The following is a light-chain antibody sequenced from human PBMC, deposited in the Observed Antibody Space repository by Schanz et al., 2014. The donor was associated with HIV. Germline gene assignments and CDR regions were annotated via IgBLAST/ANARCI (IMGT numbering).Light chain of an antibody. CDR3: AAWDDSLSGVV. CDR2: DNN. Sequence: QSVLTQPPSVSAAPGQKVTISCSGSISNLGNNYVSWYQQLPGTAPKLLIYDNNRRPSGIPDRFSGSKSGTSASLAISGLRSEDEADYYCAAWDDSLSGVVFGGGTKLTVL. J-gene: IGLJ2*01. V-gene: IGLV1-51*01. CDR1: ISNLGNNY.